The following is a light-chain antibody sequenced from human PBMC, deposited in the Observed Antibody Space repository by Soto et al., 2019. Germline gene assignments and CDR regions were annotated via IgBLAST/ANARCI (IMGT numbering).Light chain of an antibody. J-gene: IGLJ1*01. V-gene: IGLV3-21*02. Sequence: SSYLTQPPSVSVAAGQTARMTCWGNNIGSKRVQWYQHKAGQAPVTVVYEDSDRPSGIPDRFSGSNSWNTATLTISRVEAGDEADYYCQVWDSTSDLAVFGTGTKVTVL. CDR2: EDS. CDR1: NIGSKR. CDR3: QVWDSTSDLAV.